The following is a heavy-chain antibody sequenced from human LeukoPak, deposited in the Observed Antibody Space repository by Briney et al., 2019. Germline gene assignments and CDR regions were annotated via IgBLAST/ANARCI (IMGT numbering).Heavy chain of an antibody. D-gene: IGHD3-10*01. J-gene: IGHJ4*02. CDR2: IYYSGSA. Sequence: PSETLSLTCTVSGGSVSSSSYYWGWIRQPPGTGLEWIGSIYYSGSAYYNPSLKSRVTISVDTSKNQFSLKLSSVTAADTAVYYCARSGRGNSAGFDCWGQGTLVTVSS. CDR3: ARSGRGNSAGFDC. CDR1: GGSVSSSSYY. V-gene: IGHV4-39*07.